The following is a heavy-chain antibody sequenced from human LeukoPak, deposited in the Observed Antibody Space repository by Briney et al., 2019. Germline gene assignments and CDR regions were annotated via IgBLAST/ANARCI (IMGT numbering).Heavy chain of an antibody. Sequence: GGSLRLSCEASGFTFRSYDPHWVRQTAAKGLEWVSLINTAGGTFYSDSVRGRFTISREDAENSFYLQMNSLTADDTAVYYCAREAFTDATGYYFSPLDMWGQGTMVTVSS. CDR2: INTAGGT. J-gene: IGHJ3*02. D-gene: IGHD2/OR15-2a*01. V-gene: IGHV3-13*01. CDR3: AREAFTDATGYYFSPLDM. CDR1: GFTFRSYD.